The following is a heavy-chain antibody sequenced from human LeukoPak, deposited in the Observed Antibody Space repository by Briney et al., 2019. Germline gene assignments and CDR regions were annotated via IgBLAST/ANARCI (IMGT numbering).Heavy chain of an antibody. CDR3: ARDRVSYYDFWSGYSDAFDI. J-gene: IGHJ3*02. CDR2: ISYDGSNK. CDR1: GFTFSSYA. V-gene: IGHV3-30-3*01. D-gene: IGHD3-3*01. Sequence: QPGRSLRLSCAASGFTFSSYAMHWVRQVPGKGLEWVAVISYDGSNKYYADSVKGRFTISRDNSKNTLYLQMNSLRAEDTAVYYCARDRVSYYDFWSGYSDAFDIWGQGTMVTVSS.